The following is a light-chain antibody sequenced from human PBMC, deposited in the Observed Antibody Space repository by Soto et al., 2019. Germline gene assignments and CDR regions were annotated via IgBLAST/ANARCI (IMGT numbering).Light chain of an antibody. J-gene: IGLJ1*01. CDR2: EIS. CDR3: RSYAGSNTFV. Sequence: LTQPPSAAWSPGQAVTISCTGTSSDVGGYNYVSWYQQHPGKAPKLMIYEISKRPSGVPDRFSGSRSGNTASLTVSGLPAEDEADYYCRSYAGSNTFVFGTGTKVTVL. V-gene: IGLV2-8*01. CDR1: SSDVGGYNY.